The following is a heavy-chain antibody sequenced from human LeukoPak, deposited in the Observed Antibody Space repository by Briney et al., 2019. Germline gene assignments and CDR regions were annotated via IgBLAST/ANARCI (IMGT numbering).Heavy chain of an antibody. Sequence: GGSLRLSCAASGFTVSSNYMSWVRQAPGKGLEWVSVIYSGGSTYYADSVKGRFTISRDNSKNTLYLQMNSLRAEDTAVYYCARHLARASRYYYGSGSYYPLSTFDYWGQGTLVTVSS. CDR1: GFTVSSNY. J-gene: IGHJ4*02. D-gene: IGHD3-10*01. CDR3: ARHLARASRYYYGSGSYYPLSTFDY. CDR2: IYSGGST. V-gene: IGHV3-53*01.